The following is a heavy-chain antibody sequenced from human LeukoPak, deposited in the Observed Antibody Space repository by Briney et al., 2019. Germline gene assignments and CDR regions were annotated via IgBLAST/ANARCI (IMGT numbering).Heavy chain of an antibody. J-gene: IGHJ5*02. CDR2: ISSSSSYI. Sequence: GGSLRLSCAASGFTFSSYSMSWVRQAPGKGLEWVSSISSSSSYIYYADSVKGRFTISRDNAKNSLYLQMNSLRAEDTAVYYCARADCSSTSCYYNWFDPWGQGTLVTVSS. CDR3: ARADCSSTSCYYNWFDP. D-gene: IGHD2-2*01. V-gene: IGHV3-21*01. CDR1: GFTFSSYS.